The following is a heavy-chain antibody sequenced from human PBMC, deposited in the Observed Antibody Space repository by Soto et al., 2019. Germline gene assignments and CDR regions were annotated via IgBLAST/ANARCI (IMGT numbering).Heavy chain of an antibody. CDR3: ARDGGYGGNYWYFDL. Sequence: EVQLVGSGGGLVQPGGSLRLSCAASGFTFSSYDKHWVRQATGKGLEWVSAIGTAGDTYYPGSVKGRFTISRENAKNSLYLQMISLRARDTAVYYCARDGGYGGNYWYFDLWGRGTLVTVSS. CDR1: GFTFSSYD. D-gene: IGHD4-17*01. V-gene: IGHV3-13*01. J-gene: IGHJ2*01. CDR2: IGTAGDT.